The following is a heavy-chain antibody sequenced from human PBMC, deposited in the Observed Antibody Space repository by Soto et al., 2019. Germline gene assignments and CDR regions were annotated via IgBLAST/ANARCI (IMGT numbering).Heavy chain of an antibody. D-gene: IGHD3-10*01. J-gene: IGHJ5*02. V-gene: IGHV1-69*13. CDR1: GGTFSSYA. CDR2: IIPIFGTA. Sequence: SVKVSCKASGGTFSSYAISWVRQAPGQGLELMGGIIPIFGTANYAQKFQGRVTITADESTSTAYMELSSLRSEDTAVYYCASTPSRGINNWFDPWGQGTLVTVYS. CDR3: ASTPSRGINNWFDP.